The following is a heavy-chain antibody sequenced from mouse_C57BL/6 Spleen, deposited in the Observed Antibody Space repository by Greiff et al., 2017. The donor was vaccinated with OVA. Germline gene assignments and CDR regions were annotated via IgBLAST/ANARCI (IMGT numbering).Heavy chain of an antibody. CDR2: IYPGSGNT. V-gene: IGHV1-76*01. Sequence: QVTLKVSGAELVRPGASVKLSCKASGYTFTDYYINWVKQRPGQGLEWIARIYPGSGNTYYNEKFKGKATLTAEKSSSTAYMQLSSLTSEDSAVYFCASFYYDYDERGYYFDYWGQGTTLTVSS. J-gene: IGHJ2*01. D-gene: IGHD2-4*01. CDR1: GYTFTDYY. CDR3: ASFYYDYDERGYYFDY.